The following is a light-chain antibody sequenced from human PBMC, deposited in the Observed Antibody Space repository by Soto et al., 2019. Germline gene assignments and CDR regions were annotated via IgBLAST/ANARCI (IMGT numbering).Light chain of an antibody. CDR1: QSISSW. V-gene: IGKV1-5*01. CDR2: DAS. CDR3: QQYNSYSWT. J-gene: IGKJ1*01. Sequence: DTQMTQSPSTLSAFVGDRVTITCRASQSISSWFACYQQKPGKAPKLLIYDASTLESGVPTRFSGSGSGTEFPLTISSLQSDDFATYHCQQYNSYSWTFGQGTKVEIK.